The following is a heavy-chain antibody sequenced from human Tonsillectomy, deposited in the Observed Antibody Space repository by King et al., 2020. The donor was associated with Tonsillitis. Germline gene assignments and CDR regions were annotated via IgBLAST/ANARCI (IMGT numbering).Heavy chain of an antibody. CDR3: AKTSGTTGWFDP. CDR1: GFTFSSYG. V-gene: IGHV3-30*18. CDR2: ISYDGSIT. Sequence: HVQLVESGGGVVQPGRSLRLSCAASGFTFSSYGLHWVRQAPGKGLEWVAVISYDGSITYFGDSVKGRFTISRDNSKNTLYLQMNNLRAADTAIYYCAKTSGTTGWFDPWGQGTLVTVSS. J-gene: IGHJ5*02. D-gene: IGHD1-7*01.